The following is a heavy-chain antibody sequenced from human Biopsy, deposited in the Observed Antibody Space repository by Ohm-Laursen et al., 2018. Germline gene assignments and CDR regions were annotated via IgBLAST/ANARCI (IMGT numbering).Heavy chain of an antibody. CDR2: ISETSSHI. CDR3: ARDVFCTTTSCYLFEY. Sequence: SLRLSCSASGFSVSSYDMNWVRQAPGKGLEWISYISETSSHIYDADSVRGRFTVARDIAKNSLYLQLNSLRVEDTAVYYCARDVFCTTTSCYLFEYWGQGTLVTVSS. CDR1: GFSVSSYD. V-gene: IGHV3-21*01. D-gene: IGHD2-2*01. J-gene: IGHJ4*02.